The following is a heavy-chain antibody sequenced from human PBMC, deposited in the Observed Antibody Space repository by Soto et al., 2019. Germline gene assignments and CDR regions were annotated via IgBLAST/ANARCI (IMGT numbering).Heavy chain of an antibody. CDR2: MNPNSGNT. Sequence: QVQLVQSGAEVKKPGASVKVSCKASGYTFTSYDINWVRQATGQGLEWIGWMNPNSGNTGYPQKFQGRVTMTRNTSISTAYMGLSSLRSEDTGVYYGARGPPTVPALTAEEYDDYIWGSYPYFDYWGQGTLVTVS. CDR3: ARGPPTVPALTAEEYDDYIWGSYPYFDY. J-gene: IGHJ4*02. D-gene: IGHD3-16*02. V-gene: IGHV1-8*01. CDR1: GYTFTSYD.